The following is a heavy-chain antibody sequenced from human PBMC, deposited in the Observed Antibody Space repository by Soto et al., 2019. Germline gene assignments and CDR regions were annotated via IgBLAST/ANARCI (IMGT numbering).Heavy chain of an antibody. CDR2: ISDDGSTT. CDR1: GFTFSAYW. Sequence: GGTLRLSCEVSGFTFSAYWMHWVRQVPGKGLIWVSRISDDGSTTTYADSVKGRFTISSDNAKNNLYLQMNSLRADDTGLYYCTGGPRVSSTGTGAHWGQGTLVTVTS. D-gene: IGHD1-1*01. V-gene: IGHV3-74*01. CDR3: TGGPRVSSTGTGAH. J-gene: IGHJ4*02.